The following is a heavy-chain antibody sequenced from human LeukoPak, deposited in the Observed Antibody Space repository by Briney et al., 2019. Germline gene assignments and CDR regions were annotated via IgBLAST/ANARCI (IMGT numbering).Heavy chain of an antibody. CDR2: IWYDGSNK. J-gene: IGHJ3*02. D-gene: IGHD5-18*01. CDR1: GFTFSSYG. CDR3: AKVISQDTATPPAFDI. V-gene: IGHV3-33*06. Sequence: GGSLRLSCAASGFTFSSYGMHWVRQAPGKGLEWVAVIWYDGSNKYYADSVKGRFTISRDNSKNTLYLQMSSLRAEDTAVYYCAKVISQDTATPPAFDIWGQGTMVTVSS.